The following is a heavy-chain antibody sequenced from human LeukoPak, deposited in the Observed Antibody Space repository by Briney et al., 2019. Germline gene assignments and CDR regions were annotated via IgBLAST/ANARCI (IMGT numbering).Heavy chain of an antibody. V-gene: IGHV1-46*01. D-gene: IGHD4-17*01. J-gene: IGHJ3*02. CDR1: GYTFTSYY. CDR3: ARGATVTTHRNDALDI. CDR2: INPSGGRT. Sequence: ASVKVSCKASGYTFTSYYMHWVRQAPGQGLEWMGIINPSGGRTTYAQKFQGRVTMTRDMSTSTVYMELRSLRSDDTAVYYCARGATVTTHRNDALDIWGQGTMVTVSS.